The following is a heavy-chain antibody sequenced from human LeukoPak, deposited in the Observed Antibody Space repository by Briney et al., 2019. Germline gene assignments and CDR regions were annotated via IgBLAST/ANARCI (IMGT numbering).Heavy chain of an antibody. J-gene: IGHJ4*02. D-gene: IGHD2-2*01. CDR3: AHRLRGVPAGY. CDR1: GFSLSTSGVG. V-gene: IGHV2-5*01. CDR2: IYCHDDK. Sequence: SGPTLVHPTPPLTLTCTFSGFSLSTSGVGVGWIGQPLAKALEWLALIYCHDDKRYSPSLKSRLTITKDTSKNQVVLTMTNMDPVDTATYYCAHRLRGVPAGYWGQGTLVTASS.